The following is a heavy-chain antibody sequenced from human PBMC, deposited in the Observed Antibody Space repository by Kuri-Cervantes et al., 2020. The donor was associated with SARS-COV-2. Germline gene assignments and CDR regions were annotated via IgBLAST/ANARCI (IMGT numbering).Heavy chain of an antibody. CDR2: INSDGSST. D-gene: IGHD3-3*01. V-gene: IGHV3-74*01. Sequence: GSLRLSCAASGFTFSSYWMHWVRQAPGKGLVWVSRINSDGSSTSYADSVKGRFTISRDNAKNTLYLQMNSLRAEDTAAYYCARDRYDFWSGLGYYYYGMDVWGQGTTVTVSS. J-gene: IGHJ6*02. CDR1: GFTFSSYW. CDR3: ARDRYDFWSGLGYYYYGMDV.